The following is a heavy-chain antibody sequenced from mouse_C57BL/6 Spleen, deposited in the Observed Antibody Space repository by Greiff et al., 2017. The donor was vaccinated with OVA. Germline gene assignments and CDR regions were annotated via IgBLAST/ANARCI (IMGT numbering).Heavy chain of an antibody. CDR1: GYTFTDYY. V-gene: IGHV1-76*01. Sequence: QVHVKQSGAELVRPGASVKLSCKASGYTFTDYYINWVKQRPGQGLEWIARIYPGSGNTYYNEKFKGKATLTAEKSSSTAYMQLSSLTSEDSAVYFCGREAYYSNYGAMDYWGQGTSVTVSS. CDR3: GREAYYSNYGAMDY. CDR2: IYPGSGNT. J-gene: IGHJ4*01. D-gene: IGHD2-5*01.